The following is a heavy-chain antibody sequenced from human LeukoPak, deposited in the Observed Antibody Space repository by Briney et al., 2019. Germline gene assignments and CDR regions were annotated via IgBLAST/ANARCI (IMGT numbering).Heavy chain of an antibody. CDR1: GYTLTELS. D-gene: IGHD2-2*02. J-gene: IGHJ4*02. V-gene: IGHV1-24*01. CDR3: ATEIGPAAIRSFDY. CDR2: FDPEDGET. Sequence: RASVKVSCKVSGYTLTELSMHWVRQAPGKGLEWMGGFDPEDGETIYAQKFQGRVTMTEDTSTDTAYMELSSLRSEDTAVYYCATEIGPAAIRSFDYWGQGTLVTVSS.